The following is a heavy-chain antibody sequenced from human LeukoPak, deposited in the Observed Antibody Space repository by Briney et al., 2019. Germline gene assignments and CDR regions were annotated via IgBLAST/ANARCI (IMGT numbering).Heavy chain of an antibody. Sequence: SETLSLTCTVSGGSISSGSYYWSWIRQPAGKGLEWIGRIYTSGSTNYNPSLKSRVTISVDTSKNQFSLKLSSVTAADTAVYYCAGGISREGYYDSSGYYYGPPDYWGQGTLVTVSS. D-gene: IGHD3-22*01. CDR1: GGSISSGSYY. V-gene: IGHV4-61*02. CDR3: AGGISREGYYDSSGYYYGPPDY. J-gene: IGHJ4*02. CDR2: IYTSGST.